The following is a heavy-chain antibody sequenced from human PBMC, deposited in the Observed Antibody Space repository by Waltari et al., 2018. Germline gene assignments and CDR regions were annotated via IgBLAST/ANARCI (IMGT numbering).Heavy chain of an antibody. V-gene: IGHV1-2*02. D-gene: IGHD3-16*01. J-gene: IGHJ4*02. CDR2: IHPNDGEI. Sequence: QVILKQSGAELKRPGASVKVSYETSVYIFTNFYLHWVRQAPGQGLEWIGWIHPNDGEIKYAQKFRDRVILTRETSSNTAYMELRSLTIDDTAVYYGMGAPSVDYWGQGSLITVSS. CDR3: MGAPSVDY. CDR1: VYIFTNFY.